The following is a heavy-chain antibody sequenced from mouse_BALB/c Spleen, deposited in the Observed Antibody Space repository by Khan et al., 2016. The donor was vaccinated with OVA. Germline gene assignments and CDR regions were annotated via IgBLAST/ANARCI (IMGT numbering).Heavy chain of an antibody. CDR2: IWAGGST. D-gene: IGHD2-1*01. V-gene: IGHV2-9*02. CDR3: GSDQRGDGNYEHIGN. Sequence: QVQLKQSGPGLVAPSQSLSITCTVSGFSLTSYGVHWVRQPPGKGLEWLGVIWAGGSTNYNSALMSRLTISKDNSKSQFFLKMYSQHTDDTTMDYCGSDQRGDGNYEHIGNWGQGTSVTV. J-gene: IGHJ4*01. CDR1: GFSLTSYG.